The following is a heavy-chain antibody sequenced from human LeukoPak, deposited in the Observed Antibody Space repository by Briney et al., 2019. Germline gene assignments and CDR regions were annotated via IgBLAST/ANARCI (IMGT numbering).Heavy chain of an antibody. V-gene: IGHV3-7*01. D-gene: IGHD5-18*01. CDR1: GFTVSSNS. CDR2: IKQDGSEK. Sequence: GGSLRLSCTVSGFTVSSNSMSWVRQAPGKGLEWVAHIKQDGSEKYYVDSVKGRFTISRDNAKNSLYLQMNSLRAEDTAVYYCAREVVDTAMVVYYYYYMDVWGKGTTVTVSS. CDR3: AREVVDTAMVVYYYYYMDV. J-gene: IGHJ6*03.